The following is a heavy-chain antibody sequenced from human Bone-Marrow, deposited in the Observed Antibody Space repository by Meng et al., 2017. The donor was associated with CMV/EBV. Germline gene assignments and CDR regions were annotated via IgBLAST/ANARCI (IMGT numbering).Heavy chain of an antibody. CDR2: ITWNSGGI. V-gene: IGHV3-9*01. Sequence: SLKISCAASGFTFSSYGMHWVRQAPGKGLEWVSGITWNSGGIVYADSVKGRFTISRDNARRSLFLQMNGLRAEDTAWYYCAKGGGGGIPAALSYWGQGTLVTVSS. CDR1: GFTFSSYG. D-gene: IGHD2-2*01. CDR3: AKGGGGGIPAALSY. J-gene: IGHJ4*01.